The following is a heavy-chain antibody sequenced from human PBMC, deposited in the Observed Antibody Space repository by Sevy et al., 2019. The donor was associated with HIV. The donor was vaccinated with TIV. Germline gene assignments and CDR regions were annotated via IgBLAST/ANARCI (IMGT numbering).Heavy chain of an antibody. D-gene: IGHD3-22*01. V-gene: IGHV3-23*01. Sequence: GGSLRLSCAASGFTFSSYAMSWVRQAPGKGLEWVSAISGSGGSTYYADSVKGRFTISRDNSKNTLYLQMNSLRAEDTAVYYCAKDPDYDSSGYVTRFDYWGQRTLVTVSS. CDR1: GFTFSSYA. J-gene: IGHJ4*02. CDR2: ISGSGGST. CDR3: AKDPDYDSSGYVTRFDY.